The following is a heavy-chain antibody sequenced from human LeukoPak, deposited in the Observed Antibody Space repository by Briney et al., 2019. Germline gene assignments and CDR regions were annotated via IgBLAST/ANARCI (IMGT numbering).Heavy chain of an antibody. V-gene: IGHV3-43*01. Sequence: GGSLRLSCAASGFNFDDYTMHWVRQAPGKGLEWVSLVAWDGGGTFFADSVKGRFTVSRDNSKNSLSLYMNSLTTEDTALYYCVRGHGYNLEGYFDNWGQGTLVTVSS. CDR1: GFNFDDYT. CDR3: VRGHGYNLEGYFDN. D-gene: IGHD5-24*01. J-gene: IGHJ4*02. CDR2: VAWDGGGT.